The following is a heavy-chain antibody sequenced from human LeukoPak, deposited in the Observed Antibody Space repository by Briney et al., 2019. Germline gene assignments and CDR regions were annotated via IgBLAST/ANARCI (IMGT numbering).Heavy chain of an antibody. CDR1: GGTFSGYA. CDR3: VRGGALYYDFWD. Sequence: ASVKVSCKASGGTFSGYAISWVRQAPGQGLEWMGWINPNSGDTNYAQKFQGRVTMTRDTSITTGYMELSRLISDDTAVYYCVRGGALYYDFWDWGQGTLVTVSS. D-gene: IGHD3-3*01. V-gene: IGHV1-2*02. J-gene: IGHJ4*02. CDR2: INPNSGDT.